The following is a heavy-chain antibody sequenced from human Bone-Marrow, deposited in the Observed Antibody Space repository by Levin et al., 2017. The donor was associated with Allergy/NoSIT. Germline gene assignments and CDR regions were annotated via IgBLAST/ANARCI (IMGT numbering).Heavy chain of an antibody. CDR3: AKLLPWLVLTAPFDY. Sequence: GGSLRLSCAVSGFTFSNYGMHWVRQAPGKGLEWVALISYDGTDKDYADSVKGRFTISRDSSKNTLYLQMNSLRAEDTAVYYCAKLLPWLVLTAPFDYWGQGTLVTVSS. J-gene: IGHJ4*02. V-gene: IGHV3-30*18. D-gene: IGHD6-19*01. CDR1: GFTFSNYG. CDR2: ISYDGTDK.